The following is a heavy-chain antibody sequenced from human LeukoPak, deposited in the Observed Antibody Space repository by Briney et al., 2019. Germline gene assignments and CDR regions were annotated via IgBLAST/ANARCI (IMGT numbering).Heavy chain of an antibody. CDR3: AREPGSFLPAAANDAFDI. J-gene: IGHJ3*02. CDR1: GFTSSSYS. CDR2: ISSSSSYI. Sequence: GGSLRLSCAASGFTSSSYSMNWVRQAPGKGLEWVSSISSSSSYIYYADSVKGRFTISRDNAKNSLYLQMNSLRAEDTAVYSCAREPGSFLPAAANDAFDIWGQGTRVTVSS. V-gene: IGHV3-21*01. D-gene: IGHD2-2*01.